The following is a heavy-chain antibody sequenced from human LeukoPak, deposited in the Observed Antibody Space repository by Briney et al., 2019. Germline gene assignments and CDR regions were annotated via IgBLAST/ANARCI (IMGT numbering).Heavy chain of an antibody. CDR1: GYTFTTYA. Sequence: GASVKVSCKASGYTFTTYAMTWVRQAPGQGLEWLGRINTNTGSPTYAQGFTRRFVLSLDTSVRTAYLQISSLRAEDTAVYYCARGLPGAARGFDYWGQGTLVTVSS. CDR3: ARGLPGAARGFDY. CDR2: INTNTGSP. V-gene: IGHV7-4-1*02. D-gene: IGHD7-27*01. J-gene: IGHJ4*02.